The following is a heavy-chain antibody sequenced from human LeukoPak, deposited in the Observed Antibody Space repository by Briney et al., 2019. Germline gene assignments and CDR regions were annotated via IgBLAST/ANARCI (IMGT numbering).Heavy chain of an antibody. V-gene: IGHV3-64*01. Sequence: GGSLRLSCAASGFTFSSYAMHWVRQAPGKGLEYVSAISSNGGSTYYANSVKGRFTISRDNAKNSLYLQMNSLRAEDTAVYYCASEYSSSSGLDYWGQGTLVTVSS. CDR2: ISSNGGST. D-gene: IGHD6-6*01. CDR1: GFTFSSYA. J-gene: IGHJ4*02. CDR3: ASEYSSSSGLDY.